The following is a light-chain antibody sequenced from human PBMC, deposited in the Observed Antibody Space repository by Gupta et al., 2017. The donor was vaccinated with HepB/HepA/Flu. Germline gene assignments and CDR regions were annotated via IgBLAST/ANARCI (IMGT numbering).Light chain of an antibody. CDR1: QSVSSSY. CDR2: DTS. Sequence: EIVLTQSPDTLSLSPGERASLSCRASQSVSSSYLAWYQKKPGQAPRLLIYDTSDRATDIPDRFSGSGSGTEFTLTISRLEPEDFAVYYCQLYAASPLTFGGGTKVEIK. CDR3: QLYAASPLT. V-gene: IGKV3-20*01. J-gene: IGKJ4*01.